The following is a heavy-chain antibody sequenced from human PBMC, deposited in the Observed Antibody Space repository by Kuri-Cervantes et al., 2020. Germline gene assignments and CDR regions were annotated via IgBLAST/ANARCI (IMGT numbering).Heavy chain of an antibody. D-gene: IGHD3-16*01. J-gene: IGHJ6*02. V-gene: IGHV1-69*13. Sequence: SVKVSCKASGGTFSSYAISWVRQAPGQGLEWMGGIIPIFGTANYAQKFQVRVTITADESTSTAYMELSSLRSEDTAVYYCARDHGDGYTLYYYYGMDVWGQGTTVTVSS. CDR2: IIPIFGTA. CDR1: GGTFSSYA. CDR3: ARDHGDGYTLYYYYGMDV.